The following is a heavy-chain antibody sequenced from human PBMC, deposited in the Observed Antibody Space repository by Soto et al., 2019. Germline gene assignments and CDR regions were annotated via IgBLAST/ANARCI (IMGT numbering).Heavy chain of an antibody. J-gene: IGHJ6*02. D-gene: IGHD3-3*01. V-gene: IGHV3-30*03. Sequence: PGGSLRLSCAASGFTFNSYGIHWVRQAPGKGLEWVAVISHDGSKTNYADSVKGRVTISRDNSKDTVYLQMNSLRAEDTAVYYCARDFWSGYYYYGMDVWGQGTTVTVSS. CDR3: ARDFWSGYYYYGMDV. CDR2: ISHDGSKT. CDR1: GFTFNSYG.